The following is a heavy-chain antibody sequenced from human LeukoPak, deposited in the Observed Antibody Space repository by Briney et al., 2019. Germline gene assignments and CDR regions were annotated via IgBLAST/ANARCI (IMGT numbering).Heavy chain of an antibody. CDR2: IYYSGST. D-gene: IGHD6-13*01. CDR3: ARISVGAAGNNWFDP. J-gene: IGHJ5*02. Sequence: ASETQSLTCTVSGGSISSSSYYWGWIRQPPGKGLEWIGSIYYSGSTYYNPSLKSRVTISVDTSKKQFSLKLSSVTAADTAVYYCARISVGAAGNNWFDPWGQGTLVTVSS. V-gene: IGHV4-39*01. CDR1: GGSISSSSYY.